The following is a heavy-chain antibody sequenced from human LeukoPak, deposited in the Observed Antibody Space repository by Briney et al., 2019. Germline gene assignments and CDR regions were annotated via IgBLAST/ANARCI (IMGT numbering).Heavy chain of an antibody. CDR3: ARSPSPRYSSGPRNYFDY. Sequence: SETLSLTCTVSGGSISSYYWSWIRQPPGKGLEWIGYIYYSGSTNYNPSLKSRVTISVDTSKNQFSLKLSSVTAADTAVYYCARSPSPRYSSGPRNYFDYWGQGTLVTVSS. CDR2: IYYSGST. J-gene: IGHJ4*02. V-gene: IGHV4-59*01. D-gene: IGHD6-19*01. CDR1: GGSISSYY.